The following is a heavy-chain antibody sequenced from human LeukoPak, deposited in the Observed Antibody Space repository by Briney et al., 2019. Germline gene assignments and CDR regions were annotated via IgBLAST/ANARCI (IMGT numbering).Heavy chain of an antibody. CDR1: GGSFSGYY. D-gene: IGHD3-22*01. CDR2: INHSGST. J-gene: IGHJ3*02. Sequence: KPSETLSLTCAVYGGSFSGYYWSWIRQPPGKGLEWIGEINHSGSTNYNPSLKSRVTISVDTSKNQFSLKLSSVTAADTAVYYCAKDLHYDSSGYVAFDIWGQGTMVTVSS. V-gene: IGHV4-34*01. CDR3: AKDLHYDSSGYVAFDI.